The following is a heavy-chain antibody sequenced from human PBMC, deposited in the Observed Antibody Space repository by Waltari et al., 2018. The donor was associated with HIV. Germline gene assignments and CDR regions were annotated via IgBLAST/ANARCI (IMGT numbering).Heavy chain of an antibody. J-gene: IGHJ4*02. V-gene: IGHV3-23*01. CDR3: AKVESVVVVPQAFDY. D-gene: IGHD2-15*01. Sequence: EVQLLESGGGLVQPGGSLRLSCAASGFTFSSYAMSWVGQAPGKGLEWVSAISGSGGSTYYADSVKGRFTISRDNSKNTLYLQMNSLRAEDTAVYYCAKVESVVVVPQAFDYWGQGTLVTVSS. CDR2: ISGSGGST. CDR1: GFTFSSYA.